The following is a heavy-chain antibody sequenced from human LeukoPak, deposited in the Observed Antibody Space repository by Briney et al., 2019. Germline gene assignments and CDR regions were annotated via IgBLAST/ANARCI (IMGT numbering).Heavy chain of an antibody. J-gene: IGHJ4*02. Sequence: GGSLRLSCAASGFTFSSYEMNWVRQAPGKGLEWVSYISSSGSTIYYADSVKGRFTISRDNAKNSLYLQMNSLRAEDTAVYYCARDWTNYVFDYWGQGTLVTVSS. V-gene: IGHV3-48*03. CDR1: GFTFSSYE. CDR3: ARDWTNYVFDY. D-gene: IGHD3-10*02. CDR2: ISSSGSTI.